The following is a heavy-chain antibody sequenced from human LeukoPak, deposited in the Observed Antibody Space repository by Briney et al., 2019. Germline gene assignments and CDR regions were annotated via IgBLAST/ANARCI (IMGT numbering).Heavy chain of an antibody. J-gene: IGHJ3*02. D-gene: IGHD3-22*01. CDR1: GYSISSGDYY. Sequence: PSQTLSLTCTVSGYSISSGDYYWSWLRPPAGKELEWIGRISSSGSTNYNPSLKSRVTISVDTSKNQFSLKLSSVTAADTAVYFCARGPYSYDSSGAFDIWGQGTMVTVSS. CDR3: ARGPYSYDSSGAFDI. CDR2: ISSSGST. V-gene: IGHV4-61*02.